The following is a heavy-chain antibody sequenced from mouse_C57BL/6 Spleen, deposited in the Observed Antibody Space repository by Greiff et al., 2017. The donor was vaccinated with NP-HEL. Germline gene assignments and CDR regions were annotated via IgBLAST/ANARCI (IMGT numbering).Heavy chain of an antibody. Sequence: QVQLQQPGAELVKPGASVKLSCKASGYTFTSYWMQWVKQRPGQGLEWIGEIDPSDSYTNYNQKFKGKATLTVDTSSSTAYMQLSSLTSEDSAVYYCARTGDVGYFDVWGTGTTVTVSS. CDR1: GYTFTSYW. V-gene: IGHV1-50*01. CDR2: IDPSDSYT. CDR3: ARTGDVGYFDV. J-gene: IGHJ1*03.